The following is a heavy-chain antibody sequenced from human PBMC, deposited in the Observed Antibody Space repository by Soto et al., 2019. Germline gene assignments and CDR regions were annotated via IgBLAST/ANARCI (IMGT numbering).Heavy chain of an antibody. CDR2: ISAYNGNT. Sequence: ASVKVSCKASGYTFTSYCISWVRQAPGQGLEWMGWISAYNGNTNYAQKLQGRVTMTTDTSTSTAYMELRSLRSDDTAVYYCARDSVVVPAAMPAANYYWGQGTLVTVSS. J-gene: IGHJ4*02. CDR3: ARDSVVVPAAMPAANYY. CDR1: GYTFTSYC. D-gene: IGHD2-2*01. V-gene: IGHV1-18*01.